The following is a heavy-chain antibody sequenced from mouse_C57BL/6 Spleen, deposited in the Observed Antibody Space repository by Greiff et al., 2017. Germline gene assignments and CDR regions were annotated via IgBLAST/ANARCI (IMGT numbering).Heavy chain of an antibody. Sequence: EVMLVESGEGLVKPGGSLKLSCAASGFTFSSYAMSWVRQTPEKRLEWVAYISSGGDYIYYADTVKGRFTISRDNARNTLYLQMSSLKSEDTAMYYCTRDRYYGSSPYFDYWGQGTTLTVSS. CDR1: GFTFSSYA. D-gene: IGHD1-1*01. CDR2: ISSGGDYI. J-gene: IGHJ2*01. CDR3: TRDRYYGSSPYFDY. V-gene: IGHV5-9-1*02.